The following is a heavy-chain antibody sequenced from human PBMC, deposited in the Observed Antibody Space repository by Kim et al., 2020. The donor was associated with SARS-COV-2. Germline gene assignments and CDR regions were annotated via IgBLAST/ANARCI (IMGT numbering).Heavy chain of an antibody. CDR1: GFTFSSYS. CDR2: ISSSSSYI. Sequence: GGSLRLSCAASGFTFSSYSMNWVRQAPGKGLEWVSSISSSSSYIYYADSVKGRFTISRDNAKNSLYLQLYSLRAEDTDVDYCVSIGGSSGGYWGQGTLVT. D-gene: IGHD3-3*02. CDR3: VSIGGSSGGY. J-gene: IGHJ4*02. V-gene: IGHV3-21*01.